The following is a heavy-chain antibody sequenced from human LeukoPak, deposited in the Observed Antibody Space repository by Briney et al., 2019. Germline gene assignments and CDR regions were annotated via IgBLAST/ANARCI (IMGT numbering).Heavy chain of an antibody. CDR3: ARTKGGITSPVDY. J-gene: IGHJ4*02. V-gene: IGHV4-61*02. Sequence: SQTLSLTCTVSGGSISSGSYYWSSIRQPAGKGLEWIGRIYTSGSTNYNPSLKSRVTISVDTSKNQFSLKLSSVTAADTAVYYCARTKGGITSPVDYWGQGTLVTVSS. CDR1: GGSISSGSYY. CDR2: IYTSGST. D-gene: IGHD3-16*01.